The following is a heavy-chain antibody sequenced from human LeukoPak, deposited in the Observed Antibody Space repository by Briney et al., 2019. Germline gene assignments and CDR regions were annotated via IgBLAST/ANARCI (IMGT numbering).Heavy chain of an antibody. CDR2: ISAYDGET. D-gene: IGHD2-2*01. Sequence: ASVRVSCKASGYSFNNYGISWVRQVLGQGLEWMAWISAYDGETRCEQNLQGRVTMTTDTSTTTAYMELTSLTTDDTAIYYCARVPSSAHQMFSSDYWGQGTLVTVSS. V-gene: IGHV1-18*01. CDR3: ARVPSSAHQMFSSDY. CDR1: GYSFNNYG. J-gene: IGHJ4*02.